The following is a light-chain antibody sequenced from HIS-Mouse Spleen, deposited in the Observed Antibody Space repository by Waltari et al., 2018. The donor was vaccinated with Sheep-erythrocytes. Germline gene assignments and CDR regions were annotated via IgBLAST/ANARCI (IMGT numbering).Light chain of an antibody. CDR2: AAS. V-gene: IGKV1-9*01. CDR3: QQLNSYPHT. Sequence: DLQLTQSPSFLSASVGDRVTITCRASQGISSYLAWYQQKPGKAPKHLIYAASTLQSGVPSRFSGSGSGTEFTLTISSLQPEDFATYYCQQLNSYPHTFGQGTKLEIK. J-gene: IGKJ2*01. CDR1: QGISSY.